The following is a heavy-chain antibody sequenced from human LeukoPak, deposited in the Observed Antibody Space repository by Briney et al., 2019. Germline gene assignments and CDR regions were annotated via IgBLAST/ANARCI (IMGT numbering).Heavy chain of an antibody. CDR3: ASHGTEWFGELFASS. CDR1: GDSISSRSYY. V-gene: IGHV4-61*01. CDR2: IYYSGST. J-gene: IGHJ4*02. Sequence: SETLSLTCTVSGDSISSRSYYWSWIRQPPGKGLEWIGYIYYSGSTNYNPSLKSRVTISVDTSKNQFSLKLSSVTAADTAVYYCASHGTEWFGELFASSWGQGTLVTVSS. D-gene: IGHD3-10*01.